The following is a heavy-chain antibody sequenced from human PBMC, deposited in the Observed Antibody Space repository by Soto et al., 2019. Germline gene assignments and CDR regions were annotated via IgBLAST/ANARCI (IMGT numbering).Heavy chain of an antibody. Sequence: SGPTLVNPTQTLTLTCTFSGFSPSTNGMCVSWIRQPPGKALEWLALIDWDDDKYYSPSLQSRLTISKDTSENQVVLTMTNVDPADTATYYCARRAFCSGGACYDAFDVWGLGTMVTVSS. CDR1: GFSPSTNGMC. D-gene: IGHD2-15*01. CDR2: IDWDDDK. CDR3: ARRAFCSGGACYDAFDV. V-gene: IGHV2-70*12. J-gene: IGHJ3*01.